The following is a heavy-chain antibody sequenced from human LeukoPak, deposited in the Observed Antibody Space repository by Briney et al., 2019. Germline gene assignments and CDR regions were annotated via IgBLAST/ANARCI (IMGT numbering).Heavy chain of an antibody. J-gene: IGHJ4*02. Sequence: SETLSLTCTVSGGSISSHYWSWIRQPPGKGLEWIGYIYYSGSTNYNPSLKSRVTISVDTSKNQFSLKLSSVTDADTAVYYCARVQGGPSLYYFDYWGQGTLVTVSS. CDR3: ARVQGGPSLYYFDY. V-gene: IGHV4-59*11. D-gene: IGHD2-15*01. CDR2: IYYSGST. CDR1: GGSISSHY.